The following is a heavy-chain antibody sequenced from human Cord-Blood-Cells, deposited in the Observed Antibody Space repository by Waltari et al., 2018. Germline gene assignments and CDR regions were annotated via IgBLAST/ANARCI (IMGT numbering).Heavy chain of an antibody. CDR2: IRSKANSYAT. J-gene: IGHJ4*02. CDR1: GFTFSRSA. Sequence: EVQLVESGGGLVQPGGSLKLSCAASGFTFSRSAMPGLGQASGKGLEWVGRIRSKANSYATAYAASVKGRFTISRDDSKNTAYLQMNSLKTEDTAVYYCTRHGTNWGYYWGQGTLVTVSS. CDR3: TRHGTNWGYY. D-gene: IGHD7-27*01. V-gene: IGHV3-73*02.